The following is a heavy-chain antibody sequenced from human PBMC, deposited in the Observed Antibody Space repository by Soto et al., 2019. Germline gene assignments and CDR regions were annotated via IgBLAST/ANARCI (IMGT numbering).Heavy chain of an antibody. D-gene: IGHD6-13*01. CDR3: AKDLRGPEAGTWYFDL. J-gene: IGHJ2*01. V-gene: IGHV3-23*01. CDR1: GLTFTRYT. Sequence: EVQLLESGGGLIQPGGSPRLACAASGLTFTRYTMGWVRQAPGKGLEWVSAIIASGSITYYADSVKGRFTISRDNSKDTLYLQMNSLKAEDTAVYYCAKDLRGPEAGTWYFDLWGRGTLVTVSS. CDR2: IIASGSIT.